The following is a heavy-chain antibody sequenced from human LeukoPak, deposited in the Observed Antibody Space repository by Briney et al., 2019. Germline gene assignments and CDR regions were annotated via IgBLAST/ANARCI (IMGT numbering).Heavy chain of an antibody. Sequence: GGSLRLSCVASGFTFSSYAMSWVRQAPGKGLEWVSAISGSGGSTYYADSVKGRFTISRDNSKNTLYLQMNSLRAEDTAVYYCAKTPYIAAAGRVDYWGQGTLVTVSS. J-gene: IGHJ4*02. CDR2: ISGSGGST. CDR3: AKTPYIAAAGRVDY. CDR1: GFTFSSYA. V-gene: IGHV3-23*01. D-gene: IGHD6-13*01.